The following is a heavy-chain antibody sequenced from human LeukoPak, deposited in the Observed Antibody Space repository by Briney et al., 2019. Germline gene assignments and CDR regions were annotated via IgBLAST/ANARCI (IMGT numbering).Heavy chain of an antibody. Sequence: GGSLRLSCAACGFTFSSYDMHWVRQATGKGLEWVSAIGTAGDTYYPGSVKGQFTISRDNSKNTLYLQMNSLRAEDTAVYYCAKDRSEGACGCWGQGTLVTVSS. CDR2: IGTAGDT. J-gene: IGHJ4*02. CDR3: AKDRSEGACGC. D-gene: IGHD6-19*01. CDR1: GFTFSSYD. V-gene: IGHV3-13*03.